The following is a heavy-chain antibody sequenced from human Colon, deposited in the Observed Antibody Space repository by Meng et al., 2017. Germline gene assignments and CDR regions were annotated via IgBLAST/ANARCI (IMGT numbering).Heavy chain of an antibody. Sequence: GGSLRLSCAASGFNVNTYYMDWVRQAPGKGLEWVSVIYTSDITYYTDSVKGRFTISRESNKNTLYLQMNNLRAEDTAVYYCARENMYFGSGQNDAFDIWGQGTLVTVSS. D-gene: IGHD3-10*01. CDR2: IYTSDIT. V-gene: IGHV3-53*01. CDR3: ARENMYFGSGQNDAFDI. CDR1: GFNVNTYY. J-gene: IGHJ3*02.